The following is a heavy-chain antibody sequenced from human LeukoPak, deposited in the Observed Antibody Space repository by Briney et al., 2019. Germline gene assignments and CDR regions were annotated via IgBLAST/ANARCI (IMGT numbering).Heavy chain of an antibody. CDR1: GGTFSSYA. D-gene: IGHD5-24*01. J-gene: IGHJ4*02. CDR3: ARGDGYRALVVD. CDR2: IIPIFGTA. Sequence: SVKVSCKASGGTFSSYAISWVRQAPGQGLEWMGGIIPIFGTADYAQKFQGRVTITADESTSTAYMELSSLRSEDTAVYYCARGDGYRALVVDWGQGTLVTVSS. V-gene: IGHV1-69*13.